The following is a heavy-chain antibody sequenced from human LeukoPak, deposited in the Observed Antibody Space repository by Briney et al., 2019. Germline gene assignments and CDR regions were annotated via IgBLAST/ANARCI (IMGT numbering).Heavy chain of an antibody. Sequence: ASVKVSCKASGYTFTSYDINWVRQATGQGLEWMGWMNPNSGNTGYAQKFQGRVTMTRSTSISTAYMELSSLRSEDTAVYYCARGHYVLRFLETNWFDPWGQGTLVTVSS. CDR2: MNPNSGNT. CDR1: GYTFTSYD. J-gene: IGHJ5*02. CDR3: ARGHYVLRFLETNWFDP. D-gene: IGHD3-3*01. V-gene: IGHV1-8*01.